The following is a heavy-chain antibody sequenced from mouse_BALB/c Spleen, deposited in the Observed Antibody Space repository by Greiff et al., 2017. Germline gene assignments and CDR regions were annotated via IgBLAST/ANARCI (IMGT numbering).Heavy chain of an antibody. Sequence: QVQLQQSGPGLVAPSQSLSITCTVSGFSLTGYGVNWVRQPPGKGLEWLGMIWGDGSTDYNSALKSRLSISKDNSKSQVFLKMNSLQTDDTARYYCARDFYDGYYEGFAYWGQGTLVTVSA. CDR2: IWGDGST. CDR1: GFSLTGYG. CDR3: ARDFYDGYYEGFAY. V-gene: IGHV2-6-7*01. J-gene: IGHJ3*01. D-gene: IGHD2-3*01.